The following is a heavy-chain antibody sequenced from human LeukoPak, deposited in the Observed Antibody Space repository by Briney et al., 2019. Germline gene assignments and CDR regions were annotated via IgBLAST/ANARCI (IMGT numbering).Heavy chain of an antibody. CDR3: ASLYGSGSYYPSDY. Sequence: SETLSLTCTVSGGSISSSNYYWGWIRQPPGKGLEWIGSIYYSGSTYYTPSLKSRVTISVDTSKNQFSLKLSPVTAADTAVYYCASLYGSGSYYPSDYWGQGTLVTVSP. CDR1: GGSISSSNYY. CDR2: IYYSGST. J-gene: IGHJ4*02. D-gene: IGHD3-10*01. V-gene: IGHV4-39*07.